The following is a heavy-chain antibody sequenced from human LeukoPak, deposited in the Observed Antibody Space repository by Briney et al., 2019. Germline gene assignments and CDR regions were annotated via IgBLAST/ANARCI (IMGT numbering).Heavy chain of an antibody. Sequence: PSETLSLTCTVSGGSISSSSYYWGWIRQPPGKGLESIGSIYYSGSTYYNPSLKSRVTISVDTSKNQFSLKLSSVPAADTAVYYCGGYNFYYFDYWGQGTLVTVSS. V-gene: IGHV4-39*01. D-gene: IGHD5-24*01. J-gene: IGHJ4*02. CDR1: GGSISSSSYY. CDR3: GGYNFYYFDY. CDR2: IYYSGST.